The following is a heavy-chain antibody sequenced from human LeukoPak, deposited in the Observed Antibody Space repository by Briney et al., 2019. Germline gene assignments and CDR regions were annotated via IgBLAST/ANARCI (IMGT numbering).Heavy chain of an antibody. Sequence: GESLKISCKGSGYSFTSYWISWVRQMPARGLECMGRIDPSDSYTNYSPSFQGHVTISADKSISTAYLQWSSLKASDTAMYYCARRGDCSGGSCYFYWGQGTLVTVSS. CDR2: IDPSDSYT. D-gene: IGHD2-15*01. CDR3: ARRGDCSGGSCYFY. CDR1: GYSFTSYW. V-gene: IGHV5-10-1*01. J-gene: IGHJ4*02.